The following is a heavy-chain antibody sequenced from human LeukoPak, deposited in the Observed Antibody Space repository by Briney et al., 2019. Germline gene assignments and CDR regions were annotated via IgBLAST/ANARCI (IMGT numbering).Heavy chain of an antibody. D-gene: IGHD2-15*01. CDR2: IYSGGST. Sequence: GGSLRLCCAASGFTFSSFWMHWVSQAPGKGLVWVSIIYSGGSTYYADSVKGRFTISRDNSKNTLYLQMNSLRAEDTAVYYCARQHRYRSGATCHSAHDYWGQGTLVIVSS. CDR1: GFTFSSFW. J-gene: IGHJ4*02. CDR3: ARQHRYRSGATCHSAHDY. V-gene: IGHV3-66*04.